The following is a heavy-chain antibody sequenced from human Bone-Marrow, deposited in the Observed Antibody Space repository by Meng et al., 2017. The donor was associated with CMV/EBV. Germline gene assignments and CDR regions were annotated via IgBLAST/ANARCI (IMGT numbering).Heavy chain of an antibody. CDR1: GGSISSYY. Sequence: GSLRLSCTVSGGSISSYYWSWIRQPAGKGLEWIGRIYTSGSTNYNPSLKSRVTMSVDTSKNQFSLKLSSVTAADTAVYCCARGLGALFGTIFGARDWFDPWGQGTLVTVSS. CDR2: IYTSGST. J-gene: IGHJ5*02. D-gene: IGHD3-3*01. V-gene: IGHV4-4*07. CDR3: ARGLGALFGTIFGARDWFDP.